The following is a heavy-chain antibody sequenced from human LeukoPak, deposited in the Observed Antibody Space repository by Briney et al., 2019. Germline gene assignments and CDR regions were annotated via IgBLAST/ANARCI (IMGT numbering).Heavy chain of an antibody. Sequence: SETLSLTCTVSGGSSSSYYWSWIRQPAGKGLEWIGRIYTSGSTNYNPSLKSRVTISVDTSKNQFSLKLSSVTAADTAVYYCARSGSGWYFGWFDPWGQGTLVTVSS. CDR1: GGSSSSYY. V-gene: IGHV4-4*07. CDR2: IYTSGST. CDR3: ARSGSGWYFGWFDP. J-gene: IGHJ5*02. D-gene: IGHD6-19*01.